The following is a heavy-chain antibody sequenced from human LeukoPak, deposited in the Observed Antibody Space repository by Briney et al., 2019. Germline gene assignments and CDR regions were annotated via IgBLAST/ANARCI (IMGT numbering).Heavy chain of an antibody. CDR1: GGSISSYY. V-gene: IGHV4-59*01. CDR2: IYYSGST. J-gene: IGHJ4*02. CDR3: ARVNEGYGYSEYFDY. Sequence: SETLSLTCTVSGGSISSYYWSWIRQPPGKGLEWIGYIYYSGSTNYNPSLKSRVTISVDTSKNQFSLKLSSVTAADTAVYYCARVNEGYGYSEYFDYWGQGTLDTVSS. D-gene: IGHD5-24*01.